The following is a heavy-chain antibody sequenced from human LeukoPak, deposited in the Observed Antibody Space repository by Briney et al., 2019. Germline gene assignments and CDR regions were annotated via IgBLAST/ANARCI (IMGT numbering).Heavy chain of an antibody. D-gene: IGHD6-13*01. CDR2: ISDNGGST. V-gene: IGHV3-23*01. CDR3: AKDQRRYSPYQFDY. J-gene: IGHJ4*02. CDR1: GFTFRNYA. Sequence: PGGSLRLSCAASGFTFRNYAMSWVRQAPGKGLEWVSGISDNGGSTYYADSVKGRFTISRDNSKNTLYLQMNSLRAGDTAIYYCAKDQRRYSPYQFDYWGQGTLITVSS.